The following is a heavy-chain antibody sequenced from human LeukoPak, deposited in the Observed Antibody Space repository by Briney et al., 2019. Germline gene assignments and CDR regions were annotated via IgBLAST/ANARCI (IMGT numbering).Heavy chain of an antibody. Sequence: SETLSLTCTVSADSVSSSSFYWGWIRQPPGKGLEWIASTSYSGTTGYNPSLRSRVTISVDTSRNQFSLKLSSVTAADTAVYYCAREKYTSGHTGGSFDPWGQGTLATVSS. D-gene: IGHD6-19*01. CDR3: AREKYTSGHTGGSFDP. J-gene: IGHJ5*02. V-gene: IGHV4-39*02. CDR1: ADSVSSSSFY. CDR2: TSYSGTT.